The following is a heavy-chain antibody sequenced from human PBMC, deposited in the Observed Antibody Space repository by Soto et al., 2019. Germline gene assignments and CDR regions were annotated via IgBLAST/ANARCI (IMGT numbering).Heavy chain of an antibody. CDR2: IYHSGST. V-gene: IGHV4-30-2*01. J-gene: IGHJ5*02. D-gene: IGHD3-22*01. CDR3: ARGYYYDSSGYYRENWFDP. CDR1: GGSISSGGYS. Sequence: SETLALSCAFSGGSISSGGYSWSWIRQPPGKGTEWIGYIYHSGSTYYNPSLKSRVTISVDRSKNQFSLKLSSVTAADTAVYYCARGYYYDSSGYYRENWFDPWGQGTLVTVSS.